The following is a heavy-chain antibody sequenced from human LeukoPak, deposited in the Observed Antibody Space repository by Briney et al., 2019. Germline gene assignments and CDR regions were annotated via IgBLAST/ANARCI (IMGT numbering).Heavy chain of an antibody. CDR3: ARDLGYSSSWGFDY. D-gene: IGHD6-13*01. J-gene: IGHJ4*02. CDR2: ISAYNGNT. CDR1: GYTFTSYG. Sequence: ASVNVSCKASGYTFTSYGISWVRQAPGQGLEWMGWISAYNGNTNYAQKLQGRVTMTTDTSTSTAYMELRSLRSDDTAVYYCARDLGYSSSWGFDYWGQGTLVTVSS. V-gene: IGHV1-18*01.